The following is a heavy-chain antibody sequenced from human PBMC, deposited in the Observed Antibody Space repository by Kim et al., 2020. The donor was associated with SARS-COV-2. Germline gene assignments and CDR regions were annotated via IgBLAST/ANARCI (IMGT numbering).Heavy chain of an antibody. V-gene: IGHV3-23*01. D-gene: IGHD1-7*01. J-gene: IGHJ4*02. CDR3: AKDAIQSPEHELFDY. Sequence: DPVRGRFTIARDNSKNTLYLQRHSLRAEDTAVYYCAKDAIQSPEHELFDYWGQGTLVTVSS.